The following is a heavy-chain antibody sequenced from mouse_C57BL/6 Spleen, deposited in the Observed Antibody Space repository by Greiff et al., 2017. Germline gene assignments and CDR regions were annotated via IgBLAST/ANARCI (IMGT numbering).Heavy chain of an antibody. D-gene: IGHD1-1*01. CDR1: GYTFTDHT. CDR3: AREEYYGSPYWYFDV. J-gene: IGHJ1*03. CDR2: IYPRDGST. V-gene: IGHV1-78*01. Sequence: VKLMESDAELVKPGASVKISCKVSGYTFTDHTIHWMKQRPEQGLEWIGYIYPRDGSTKYNEKFKGKATLTADKSSSTAYMQLNSLTSEDSAVYFCAREEYYGSPYWYFDVWGTGTTVTVSS.